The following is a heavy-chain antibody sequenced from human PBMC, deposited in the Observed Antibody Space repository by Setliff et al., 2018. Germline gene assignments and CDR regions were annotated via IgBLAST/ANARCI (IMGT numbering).Heavy chain of an antibody. J-gene: IGHJ5*02. D-gene: IGHD3-3*01. CDR1: GFTFSSYS. CDR3: ARDGYYNFWSGPSLAPNWFDP. Sequence: GALRLSCAASGFTFSSYSMNWVRQAPGKGLEWVSSISSSSSYIYYADSVKGRFTISRDNAKNSLYLQMNSLRAEDTAVYYCARDGYYNFWSGPSLAPNWFDPWGQGTLVTVSS. CDR2: ISSSSSYI. V-gene: IGHV3-21*01.